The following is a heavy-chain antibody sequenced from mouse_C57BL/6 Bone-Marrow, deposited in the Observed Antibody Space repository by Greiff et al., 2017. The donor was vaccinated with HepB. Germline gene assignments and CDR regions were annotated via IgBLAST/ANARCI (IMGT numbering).Heavy chain of an antibody. CDR2: IYPGDGDT. CDR1: GYAFSSSW. V-gene: IGHV1-82*01. CDR3: ALYGSSSAWFAY. Sequence: QVQLQQSGPELVKPGASVKISCKASGYAFSSSWMNWVKQRPGKGLEWIGRIYPGDGDTNYNGKFKGKATLTADKSSSTAYMQLSSLTSEDAAVYFCALYGSSSAWFAYWGQGTLVTVSA. J-gene: IGHJ3*01. D-gene: IGHD1-1*01.